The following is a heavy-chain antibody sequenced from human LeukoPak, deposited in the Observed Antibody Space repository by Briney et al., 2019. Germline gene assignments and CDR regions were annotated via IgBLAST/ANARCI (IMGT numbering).Heavy chain of an antibody. CDR3: ARGIAAAGHYYYYYMDV. CDR1: GGTFSSYA. V-gene: IGHV1-69*13. CDR2: IIPIFGTA. D-gene: IGHD6-13*01. Sequence: GASVTVSCKASGGTFSSYAISWVRQAPGQGLEWMGGIIPIFGTANYAQKFQGRVTITADESTSTAYMELSSLRSEDTAVYYCARGIAAAGHYYYYYMDVWGKGTTVTISS. J-gene: IGHJ6*03.